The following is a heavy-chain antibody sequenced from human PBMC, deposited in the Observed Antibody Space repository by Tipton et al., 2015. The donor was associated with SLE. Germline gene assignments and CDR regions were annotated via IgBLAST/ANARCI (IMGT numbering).Heavy chain of an antibody. J-gene: IGHJ3*02. D-gene: IGHD3/OR15-3a*01. V-gene: IGHV1-18*01. CDR2: ISAYNGNT. CDR1: GYTFTSYG. Sequence: QSGAEVKKPGASVKVSCKASGYTFTSYGISWVRQAPGQGLEWMGWISAYNGNTNYAQKLQGRVTMTTDTSTSTAYMELRSLRSDDTAVYYCARLRFPVDWEGRAFDIWGQGTMVTVSS. CDR3: ARLRFPVDWEGRAFDI.